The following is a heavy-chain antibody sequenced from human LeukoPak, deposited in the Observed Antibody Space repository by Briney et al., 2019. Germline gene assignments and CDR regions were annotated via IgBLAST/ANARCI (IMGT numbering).Heavy chain of an antibody. CDR1: EYTFTGYY. CDR2: INPNSGGT. J-gene: IGHJ6*03. CDR3: ARDGVYYYDSRGSFYYYYYMDV. V-gene: IGHV1-2*02. D-gene: IGHD3-22*01. Sequence: GASVKVSCKASEYTFTGYYMHWVRQAPGQGLEWMGWINPNSGGTNYAQKFQGRVTMTRDTSISTAYMELSRLRPDDTAVYYCARDGVYYYDSRGSFYYYYYMDVWGKGTTVTVSS.